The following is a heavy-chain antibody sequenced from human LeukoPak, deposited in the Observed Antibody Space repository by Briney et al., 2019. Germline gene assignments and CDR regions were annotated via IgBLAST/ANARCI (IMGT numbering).Heavy chain of an antibody. CDR1: GFTFSSYA. CDR3: AKGRADYYDSSACDY. CDR2: ISYDGSNK. D-gene: IGHD3-22*01. Sequence: HPGGSLRLSCAASGFTFSSYAMHCVRQSPGKGLEWVAVISYDGSNKYYADSVKGRFTISRDNSKNTLYLQMNSLRPEDTAVYYCAKGRADYYDSSACDYWGQGTLVTVSS. J-gene: IGHJ4*02. V-gene: IGHV3-30*04.